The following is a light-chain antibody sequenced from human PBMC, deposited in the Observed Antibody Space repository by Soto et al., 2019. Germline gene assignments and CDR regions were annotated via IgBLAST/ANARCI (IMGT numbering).Light chain of an antibody. V-gene: IGKV1-33*01. Sequence: DIQMTQSPSSLSASVGDSVTFSCQASQDISNYVKWYQQRPGKAPTLLISDASNLEGGVPSRFSGRGSGTHFSVTISSLQPEDVAIYFCQQYVTLPLTFGGGTKVEIK. J-gene: IGKJ4*01. CDR1: QDISNY. CDR2: DAS. CDR3: QQYVTLPLT.